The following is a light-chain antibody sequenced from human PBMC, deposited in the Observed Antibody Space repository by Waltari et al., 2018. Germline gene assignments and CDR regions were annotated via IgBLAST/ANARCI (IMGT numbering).Light chain of an antibody. V-gene: IGLV2-14*03. CDR2: DVT. J-gene: IGLJ2*01. CDR1: SSDIGIYDF. CDR3: SSYAGRNTL. Sequence: QSALTQPASVSGSPGQPITISCTGTSSDIGIYDFVSWYQHHPGKAPKLMVYDVTKRPSGVSSRFSGSKSGDTASLSISGLQAEDEADYYCSSYAGRNTLFGGGTKLTVL.